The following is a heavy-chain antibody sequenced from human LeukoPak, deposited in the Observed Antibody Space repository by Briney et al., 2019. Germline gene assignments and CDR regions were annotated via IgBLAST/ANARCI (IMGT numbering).Heavy chain of an antibody. V-gene: IGHV3-21*04. Sequence: GGSLRLSCAASGFTFSSYAMSWVRQAPGKGLEWVSSISSSSSYIYYADSVKGRFTISRDNSKNTLYLQMNSLRAEDTAVYYCARGRYSGYEGFDYWGQGTLVTVSS. J-gene: IGHJ4*02. CDR2: ISSSSSYI. D-gene: IGHD5-12*01. CDR3: ARGRYSGYEGFDY. CDR1: GFTFSSYA.